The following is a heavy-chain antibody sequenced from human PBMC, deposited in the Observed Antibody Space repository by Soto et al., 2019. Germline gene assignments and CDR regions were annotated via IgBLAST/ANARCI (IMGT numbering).Heavy chain of an antibody. CDR3: AKDMAAVVGPIDY. D-gene: IGHD6-19*01. V-gene: IGHV3-30*18. CDR1: GFTFSSYG. Sequence: QVQLVESGGGVVQPGRSLRLSCAASGFTFSSYGMHWVRQAPGKGLEWVAVILYDGSNKYYADSVKGRFTISRDNSKNTLYLQMNSLRAEDTAMYYCAKDMAAVVGPIDYWGQGTLVTVSS. J-gene: IGHJ4*02. CDR2: ILYDGSNK.